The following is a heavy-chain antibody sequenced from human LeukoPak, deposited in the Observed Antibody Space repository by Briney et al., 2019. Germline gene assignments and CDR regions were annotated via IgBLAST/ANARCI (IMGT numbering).Heavy chain of an antibody. Sequence: SETLSLTCAVSGGSISSSNWWSWVRQPPGKGLEWIGEIYHSGSINYNPSLKSRVTISVDTSKNQFSLKLSSVTAADTAVYYCARKDYGDFYFDYWGQGTLVTVSS. CDR1: GGSISSSNW. J-gene: IGHJ4*02. D-gene: IGHD4-17*01. CDR2: IYHSGSI. V-gene: IGHV4-4*02. CDR3: ARKDYGDFYFDY.